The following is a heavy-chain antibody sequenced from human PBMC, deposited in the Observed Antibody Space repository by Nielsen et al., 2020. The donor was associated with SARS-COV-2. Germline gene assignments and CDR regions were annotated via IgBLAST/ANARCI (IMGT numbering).Heavy chain of an antibody. Sequence: GESLKISCAASGFTFNIYAMAWVRRAPGRGLQWVPGVSASGGSTYYTDSVKGRFSISRDNSKNTLFLQMHSLRVEDTALYYCAKDGVVRGDALDLWGQGTMVTVSS. CDR1: GFTFNIYA. CDR2: VSASGGST. V-gene: IGHV3-23*01. CDR3: AKDGVVRGDALDL. D-gene: IGHD3-10*01. J-gene: IGHJ3*01.